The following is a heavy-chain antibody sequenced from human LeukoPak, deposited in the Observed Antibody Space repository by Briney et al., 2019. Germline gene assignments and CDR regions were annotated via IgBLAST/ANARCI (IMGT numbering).Heavy chain of an antibody. Sequence: PGGSLRLSCAASGFTFSDYYMSWIRQAPGKGLEWVSYISSSGSTIYYADSVKGRFTISRDNAKNSLYLQMNSLRAEDTALYYCAKKYYYGSGSYIFHFDHWGQGTPVTVSS. D-gene: IGHD3-10*01. CDR3: AKKYYYGSGSYIFHFDH. V-gene: IGHV3-11*01. CDR2: ISSSGSTI. CDR1: GFTFSDYY. J-gene: IGHJ4*02.